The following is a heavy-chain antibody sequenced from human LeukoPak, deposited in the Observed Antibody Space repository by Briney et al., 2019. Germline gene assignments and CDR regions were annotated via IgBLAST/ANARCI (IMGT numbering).Heavy chain of an antibody. D-gene: IGHD2-8*02. CDR2: IDSNSGNT. CDR1: GYIFTTYG. V-gene: IGHV1-18*01. CDR3: TRATHPAITGPQSDS. Sequence: ASVKVSCKASGYIFTTYGVSWVRQATGQGLEWMGWIDSNSGNTNYAHKFQGRVALTTDAPMNTAYMELWSLRSDDTAMYFCTRATHPAITGPQSDSWGQGTLVTVSS. J-gene: IGHJ4*02.